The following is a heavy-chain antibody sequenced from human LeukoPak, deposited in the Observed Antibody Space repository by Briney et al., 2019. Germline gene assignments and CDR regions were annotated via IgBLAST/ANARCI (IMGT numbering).Heavy chain of an antibody. CDR3: AKDNRYDSSGYYYWYFDL. Sequence: GGSLRLTCAASGFTFDDYAMHWVRQAPGKGLEWVSGISWNSGSIGYADSVKGRFTISRDNAKKSLYLQMNSLRAEDMALYYCAKDNRYDSSGYYYWYFDLWGRGTLVTVSS. J-gene: IGHJ2*01. D-gene: IGHD3-22*01. V-gene: IGHV3-9*03. CDR1: GFTFDDYA. CDR2: ISWNSGSI.